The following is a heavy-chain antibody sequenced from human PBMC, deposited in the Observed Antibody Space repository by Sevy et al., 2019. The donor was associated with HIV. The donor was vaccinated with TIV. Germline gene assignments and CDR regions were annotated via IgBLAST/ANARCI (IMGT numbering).Heavy chain of an antibody. Sequence: GGSLRLSCAASGFTFGTYAMNWVRQAPGKGLEWVSTVSGSGGSKYHADSVKGRFTISRDNSKNTLFLQMNSLRAEDTAVYYCAKPAAGGHLSHTDYWGQGTLVTVSS. J-gene: IGHJ4*02. CDR3: AKPAAGGHLSHTDY. V-gene: IGHV3-23*01. CDR1: GFTFGTYA. CDR2: VSGSGGSK.